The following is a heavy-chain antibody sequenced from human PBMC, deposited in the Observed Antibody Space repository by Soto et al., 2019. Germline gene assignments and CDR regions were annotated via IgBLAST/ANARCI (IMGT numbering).Heavy chain of an antibody. CDR2: IIPILGIA. V-gene: IGHV1-69*02. Sequence: ASVKVSCKASGGTFSSYTISWVRQAPGQGLEWMGRIIPILGIANYAQKFQGRVTITADKSTSTAYMELSSLRSEDTAVYYCASANVYCSGGSCSHSSFDYWGQGTLVTVSS. CDR3: ASANVYCSGGSCSHSSFDY. J-gene: IGHJ4*02. D-gene: IGHD2-15*01. CDR1: GGTFSSYT.